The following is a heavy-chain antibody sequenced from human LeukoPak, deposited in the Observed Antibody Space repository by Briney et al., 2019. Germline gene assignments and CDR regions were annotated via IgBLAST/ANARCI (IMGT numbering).Heavy chain of an antibody. CDR2: YHIGNT. CDR1: GVSIRGDTYY. Sequence: SETLSLTCTVSGVSIRGDTYYWGWIRQPPGKGLEWIGNYHIGNTYYNPSLKSRVTISEDTSKNQFSLRVNSVTAADTAVYYCARLWDSTGLYFYYYMDVWGAGTTVTVSS. J-gene: IGHJ6*03. CDR3: ARLWDSTGLYFYYYMDV. V-gene: IGHV4-39*01. D-gene: IGHD6-19*01.